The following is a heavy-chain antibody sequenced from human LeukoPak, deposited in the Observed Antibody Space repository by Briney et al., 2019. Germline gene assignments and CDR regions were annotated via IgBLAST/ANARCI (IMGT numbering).Heavy chain of an antibody. Sequence: GRSLRLSCAASGFTFSSYAMSWVRQAPGKGLEWVSAISGSGGSTYYADSVKGRFTISRDNSKNTLYLQMNSLRAEDTAVYYCAKDETGEGYFDYWGQGTLVTVSS. CDR1: GFTFSSYA. D-gene: IGHD7-27*01. J-gene: IGHJ4*02. CDR3: AKDETGEGYFDY. V-gene: IGHV3-23*01. CDR2: ISGSGGST.